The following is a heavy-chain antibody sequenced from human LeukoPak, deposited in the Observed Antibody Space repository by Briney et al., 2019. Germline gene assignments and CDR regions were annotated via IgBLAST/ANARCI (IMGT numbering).Heavy chain of an antibody. D-gene: IGHD6-13*01. CDR1: GFTFSSYA. CDR2: ISYDGSNK. CDR3: ASIAAAGSSFDY. J-gene: IGHJ4*02. V-gene: IGHV3-30*04. Sequence: GGSLRLSCAASGFTFSSYAMHWVRQAPGKGLEWVAVISYDGSNKYYADSVKGRLTISRDNSKNTLYLQMNSLRAEDTAVYYCASIAAAGSSFDYWGQGTLVTVSS.